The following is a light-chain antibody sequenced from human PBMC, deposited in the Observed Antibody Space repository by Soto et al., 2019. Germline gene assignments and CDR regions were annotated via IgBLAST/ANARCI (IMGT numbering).Light chain of an antibody. CDR3: QQYGSLPPGGAVP. CDR1: QSVSSSY. J-gene: IGKJ3*01. V-gene: IGKV3-20*01. Sequence: EIVLTQSPGTLSLSPGERATLSCRASQSVSSSYLAWYQQKPGQAPRLLIYGASSRATGIPDRFSGSGAGTDFALTISRLEAEDFVVYYCQQYGSLPPGGAVPFGPGTKVDI. CDR2: GAS.